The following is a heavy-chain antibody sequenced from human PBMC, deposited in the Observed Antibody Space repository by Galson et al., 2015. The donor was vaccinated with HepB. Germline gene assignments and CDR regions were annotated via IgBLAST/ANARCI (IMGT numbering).Heavy chain of an antibody. D-gene: IGHD1-1*01. CDR1: GFIFSGYT. V-gene: IGHV3-23*01. J-gene: IGHJ3*02. Sequence: SLRLSCAASGFIFSGYTMSWVRQAPGKGLEWVLTITYSGGTIYYADSVKGRFSISRDNSKNTLYLQMNSLGAEDTAIYYCAKRVGFNWGDGSGASDIWGQGTMVIVSS. CDR3: AKRVGFNWGDGSGASDI. CDR2: ITYSGGTI.